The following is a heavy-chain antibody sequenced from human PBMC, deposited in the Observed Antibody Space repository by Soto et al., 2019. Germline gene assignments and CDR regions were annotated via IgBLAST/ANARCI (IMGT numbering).Heavy chain of an antibody. CDR2: IIPIFGTA. CDR3: ASTKDDSSSFDY. Sequence: SLKVSCKASGGTFSSYAISWVRQAPGQGLEWMGGIIPIFGTANYAQKFQGRVTITADESTSTAYMELSSLRSEDTAVYYCASTKDDSSSFDYWGQGTLVTVSS. D-gene: IGHD6-13*01. J-gene: IGHJ4*01. CDR1: GGTFSSYA. V-gene: IGHV1-69*13.